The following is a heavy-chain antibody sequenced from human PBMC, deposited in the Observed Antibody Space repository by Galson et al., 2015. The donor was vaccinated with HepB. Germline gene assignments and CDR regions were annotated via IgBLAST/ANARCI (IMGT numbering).Heavy chain of an antibody. D-gene: IGHD3-10*01. J-gene: IGHJ4*02. CDR2: INKNGATR. CDR3: ARVASDYGPGSYKAPPDY. V-gene: IGHV3-20*04. CDR1: GFTFDDYG. Sequence: SLRLSCAASGFTFDDYGMNWVRQAPGKGLEWVSGINKNGATRSYADSVKGRFTISRDNAKNSLYLQMNSLTAGDTALYYCARVASDYGPGSYKAPPDYWGQGTLVTVSS.